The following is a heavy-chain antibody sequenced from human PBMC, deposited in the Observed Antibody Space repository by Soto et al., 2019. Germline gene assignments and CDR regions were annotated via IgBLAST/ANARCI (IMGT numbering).Heavy chain of an antibody. V-gene: IGHV4-31*03. D-gene: IGHD2-15*01. CDR2: IYYSGTT. Sequence: QVQLQESGPGLVKPSQTLSLTCTVSGGSISSGGSYWTWIRQHPGKGLEWIGYIYYSGTTSYNPSLKRRVTISVETSKNQFSLKVTSVTAADTAVYYCAREITCTGGSCYWFDSWGQGTLVTVSA. CDR3: AREITCTGGSCYWFDS. CDR1: GGSISSGGSY. J-gene: IGHJ5*01.